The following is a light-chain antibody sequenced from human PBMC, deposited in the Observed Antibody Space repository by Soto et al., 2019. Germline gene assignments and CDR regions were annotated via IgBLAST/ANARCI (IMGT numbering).Light chain of an antibody. CDR3: HQYYSRPPWT. V-gene: IGKV3-15*01. Sequence: EILMTQSPATLSVSPGDSANPSLSASRSVDTDLAWDQQNPGEAARLLVFATSARATGVPGRFRGRRSGTDFTLSIGSLQPEDSATYYCHQYYSRPPWTFGQGNKVDIK. J-gene: IGKJ1*01. CDR2: ATS. CDR1: RSVDTD.